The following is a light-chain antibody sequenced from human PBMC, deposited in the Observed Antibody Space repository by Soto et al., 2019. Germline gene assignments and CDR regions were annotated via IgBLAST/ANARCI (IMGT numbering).Light chain of an antibody. CDR1: QSVSNN. Sequence: EKVMTHSPTTLSVSTGERATLSCRASQSVSNNLAWYQQKPGQAPRLLIYGASTRATAIPARFSGSGSGTEFTLTISSLQSEDFAVYFCQQYDNWPYTFGQGTKLEIK. J-gene: IGKJ2*01. CDR2: GAS. CDR3: QQYDNWPYT. V-gene: IGKV3-15*01.